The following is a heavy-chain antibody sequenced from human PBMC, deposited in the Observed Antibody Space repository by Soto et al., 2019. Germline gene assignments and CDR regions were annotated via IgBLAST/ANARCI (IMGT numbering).Heavy chain of an antibody. CDR1: NGSISGFY. D-gene: IGHD1-26*01. Sequence: SETLSLTCSVSNGSISGFYWTWIRQPPGKILEWIGYIHYSGRTDYNPSLTSRATMADDTSKNQFSLNLKSITAADTAVYYCVRVGVGIGNHFDSWGRGTLVTVSS. J-gene: IGHJ4*02. V-gene: IGHV4-59*12. CDR2: IHYSGRT. CDR3: VRVGVGIGNHFDS.